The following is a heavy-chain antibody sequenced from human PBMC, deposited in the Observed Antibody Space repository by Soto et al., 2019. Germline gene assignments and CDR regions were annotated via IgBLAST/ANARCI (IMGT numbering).Heavy chain of an antibody. CDR3: ARDGAVSGNNNFGY. CDR1: GYTFTSYG. Sequence: ASVKVSCKASGYTFTSYGIHWVRQAPGQRLEWMGWINAGNGNTKYSQKFQGRVTITRDTSASTAYMGLSSLRSEDTAVYYCARDGAVSGNNNFGYWGQGTMVTFCS. D-gene: IGHD6-19*01. J-gene: IGHJ4*02. CDR2: INAGNGNT. V-gene: IGHV1-3*01.